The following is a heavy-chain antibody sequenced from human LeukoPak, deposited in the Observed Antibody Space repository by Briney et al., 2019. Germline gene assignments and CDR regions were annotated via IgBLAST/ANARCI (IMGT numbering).Heavy chain of an antibody. J-gene: IGHJ5*02. Sequence: SETLSLTCTVSGGSISGSSYYWGWIRQPPGKGLEWIGSIYYSGSTYYNPSLKSRVTISVDTSKNQFSLKLSSVTAADTAVYYCARVNTALARGWFDPWGQGTLVTVSS. CDR3: ARVNTALARGWFDP. CDR2: IYYSGST. CDR1: GGSISGSSYY. V-gene: IGHV4-39*07.